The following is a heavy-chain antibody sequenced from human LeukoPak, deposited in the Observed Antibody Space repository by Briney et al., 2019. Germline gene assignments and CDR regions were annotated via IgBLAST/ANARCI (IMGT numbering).Heavy chain of an antibody. D-gene: IGHD6-13*01. J-gene: IGHJ5*02. CDR2: ISGSGGST. CDR3: AKDHPEAAAYTARDP. Sequence: PGGSLRLSCAASGFTFSDFYMSWVRQAPGKGLEWVSAISGSGGSTYYADSVKGRFTISRDNSKNTLYLQMNSLRAEDTAVYYCAKDHPEAAAYTARDPWGQGTLVTVSS. CDR1: GFTFSDFY. V-gene: IGHV3-23*01.